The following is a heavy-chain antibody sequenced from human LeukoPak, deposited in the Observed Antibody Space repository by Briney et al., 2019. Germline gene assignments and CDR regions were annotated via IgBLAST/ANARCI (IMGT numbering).Heavy chain of an antibody. J-gene: IGHJ4*02. CDR3: ARSAVAGTLRYFDY. Sequence: VASVKVSCKASGYTFTSYDINWVRQATGQGLEWMGWMNPNSGNTGYAQKFQGRVTMTRDTSISTAYMELSSLRSEDTAVYYCARSAVAGTLRYFDYWGQGTLVTVSS. D-gene: IGHD6-19*01. V-gene: IGHV1-8*01. CDR1: GYTFTSYD. CDR2: MNPNSGNT.